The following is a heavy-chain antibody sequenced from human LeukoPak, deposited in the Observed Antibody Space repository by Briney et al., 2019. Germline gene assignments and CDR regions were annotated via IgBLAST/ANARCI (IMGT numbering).Heavy chain of an antibody. J-gene: IGHJ4*02. D-gene: IGHD6-13*01. V-gene: IGHV3-48*04. CDR2: ISSGSSSI. CDR3: VRVDNSGIAAAGTGY. Sequence: GGSLRLSCAASAFTFSSYSMNWVRQAPGKGLEWVSYISSGSSSIYYADSVKGRFTISRDNAKNSLYLQMNSLRAEDTAVYYCVRVDNSGIAAAGTGYWGQGTLVTVSS. CDR1: AFTFSSYS.